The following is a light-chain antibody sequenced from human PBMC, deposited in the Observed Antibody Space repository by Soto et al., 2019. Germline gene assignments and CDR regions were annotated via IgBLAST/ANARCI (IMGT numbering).Light chain of an antibody. J-gene: IGLJ2*01. Sequence: QSVLTQPPSASGTPGQRVTISCSGSSSNIGSNPVNWYQQLPGTAPKLLIYSNYKRPSGVPNRFSGSKSGTSASLAIRGLQSEDEADYYCAGWEDSLNGVIFGGGTKLTVL. CDR2: SNY. CDR1: SSNIGSNP. V-gene: IGLV1-44*01. CDR3: AGWEDSLNGVI.